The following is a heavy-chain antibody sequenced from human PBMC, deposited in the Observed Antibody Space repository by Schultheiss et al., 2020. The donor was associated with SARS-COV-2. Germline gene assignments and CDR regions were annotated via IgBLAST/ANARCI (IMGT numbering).Heavy chain of an antibody. CDR1: GYSMSSAYY. J-gene: IGHJ3*02. Sequence: SETLSLTCTVSGYSMSSAYYWGWIRQPPGGGLEWIGRIYTSGSTNYNPSLKSRVTISVDTSKNQFSLKLSSVTAADTAVYYCAKGGDIVVAGNAFDIWGQGTMVTVSS. D-gene: IGHD2-15*01. CDR2: IYTSGST. CDR3: AKGGDIVVAGNAFDI. V-gene: IGHV4-38-2*02.